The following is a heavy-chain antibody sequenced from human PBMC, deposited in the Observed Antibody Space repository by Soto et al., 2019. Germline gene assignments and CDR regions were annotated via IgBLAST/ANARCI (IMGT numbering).Heavy chain of an antibody. Sequence: ASVKVSCKASGGTFSSYTISWVRQAPGQGLEWMGRIIPILGIANYAQKFQGRVTITADKSTSTAYMELSSLRSEDTAVYYCARDEGDQEQHFHYYYMDVWGKGTTVTVSS. CDR1: GGTFSSYT. V-gene: IGHV1-69*04. D-gene: IGHD6-13*01. CDR3: ARDEGDQEQHFHYYYMDV. J-gene: IGHJ6*03. CDR2: IIPILGIA.